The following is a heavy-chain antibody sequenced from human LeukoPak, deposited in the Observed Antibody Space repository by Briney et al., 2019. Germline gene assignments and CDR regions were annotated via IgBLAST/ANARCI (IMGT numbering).Heavy chain of an antibody. CDR3: ARVARVGATVVYYFDY. D-gene: IGHD1-26*01. CDR2: INPSGGST. V-gene: IGHV1-46*03. CDR1: GYTFTSYY. Sequence: ASVKVSCKASGYTFTSYYMHWVRQAPGQGLEWMGIINPSGGSTSYAQKFQGRVTMTRDTSTSTVYRELSSLRSEDTAVYYCARVARVGATVVYYFDYWGQGTLVTVSS. J-gene: IGHJ4*02.